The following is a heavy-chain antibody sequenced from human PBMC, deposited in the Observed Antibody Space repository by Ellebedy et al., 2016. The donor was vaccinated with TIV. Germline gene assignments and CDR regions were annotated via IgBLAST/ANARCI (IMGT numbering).Heavy chain of an antibody. Sequence: GESLKISXAATGFTFSSYAMSWVRQAPGKGLEWVSSITSSGAYIYYADSLKGRFTISRDNAKNSVYLQMNSLSAEDTAVYYCAREGCSGGSCYSYWLDPWGQGTLVTVSS. J-gene: IGHJ5*02. D-gene: IGHD2-15*01. CDR3: AREGCSGGSCYSYWLDP. CDR2: ITSSGAYI. CDR1: GFTFSSYA. V-gene: IGHV3-21*01.